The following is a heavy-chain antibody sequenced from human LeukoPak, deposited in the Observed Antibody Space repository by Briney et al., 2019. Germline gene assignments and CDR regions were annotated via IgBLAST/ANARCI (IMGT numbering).Heavy chain of an antibody. CDR1: GFTFSSYE. V-gene: IGHV3-48*03. D-gene: IGHD1-26*01. CDR2: ISIDGKTI. CDR3: ASLWELQPEA. Sequence: GGSLRLSCAASGFTFSSYEMDWVRQAPGKGLEWVAYISIDGKTIHCADFAKGRFTISRVNAENSVYLQMNSLRADDTALYYCASLWELQPEAWGRGTLVTVSS. J-gene: IGHJ5*02.